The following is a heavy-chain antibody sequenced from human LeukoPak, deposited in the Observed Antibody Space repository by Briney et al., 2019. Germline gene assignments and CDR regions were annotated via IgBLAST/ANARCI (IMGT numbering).Heavy chain of an antibody. CDR1: GYSISSGYY. CDR2: IYHSGST. V-gene: IGHV4-38-2*02. Sequence: SETLSLTCTVSGYSISSGYYWGWIRQPPGKGLEWIGSIYHSGSTYYNPSLKSRVTISVDTSKNQFSLKLSSVTAADTAVYYCARVDHIVVVPAAIGAFDIWGQGTMVTVSS. CDR3: ARVDHIVVVPAAIGAFDI. D-gene: IGHD2-2*02. J-gene: IGHJ3*02.